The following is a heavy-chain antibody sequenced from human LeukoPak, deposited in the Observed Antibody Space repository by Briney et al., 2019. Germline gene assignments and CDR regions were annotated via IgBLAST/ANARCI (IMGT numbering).Heavy chain of an antibody. V-gene: IGHV4-39*01. J-gene: IGHJ6*02. D-gene: IGHD4/OR15-4a*01. CDR1: GXAISSSSYY. CDR2: IFYNGST. Sequence: SETLSLTCTVSGXAISSSSYYWGWIRQPPGKGLEWIGSIFYNGSTYYNPSLKSRVTMSVDTSKNQFSLKLSSVTAADTAMYYCGRHQTMYYGMDVWGQGTAVTVSS. CDR3: GRHQTMYYGMDV.